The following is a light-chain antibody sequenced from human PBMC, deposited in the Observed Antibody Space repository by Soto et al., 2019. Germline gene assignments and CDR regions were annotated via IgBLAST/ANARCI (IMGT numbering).Light chain of an antibody. CDR2: KAS. J-gene: IGKJ5*01. V-gene: IGKV1-5*03. CDR3: QQYYSYPP. CDR1: QSISSW. Sequence: DIQMTQSPSTLSASVGDRVTITCRASQSISSWLAWYQQKPGKAPKVLIYKASILESGVPPRFSGSGSGTDFTLTISCLQSEDFATYYCQQYYSYPPFGQGTRLEIK.